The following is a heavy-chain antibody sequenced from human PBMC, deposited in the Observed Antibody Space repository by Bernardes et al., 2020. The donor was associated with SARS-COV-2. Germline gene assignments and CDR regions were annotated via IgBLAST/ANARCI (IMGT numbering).Heavy chain of an antibody. Sequence: SETLSLTCTVSAGSIGGYYWSWIRQPPGKGLEWIGYIYYSGSTNYNPSLKSRVTISLDTSKNQFSLKLSSVTAADTALYYCARQRADYDFWSGYYRRGNWFDPWGQGTLVTVSS. J-gene: IGHJ5*02. CDR2: IYYSGST. V-gene: IGHV4-59*08. CDR3: ARQRADYDFWSGYYRRGNWFDP. D-gene: IGHD3-3*01. CDR1: AGSIGGYY.